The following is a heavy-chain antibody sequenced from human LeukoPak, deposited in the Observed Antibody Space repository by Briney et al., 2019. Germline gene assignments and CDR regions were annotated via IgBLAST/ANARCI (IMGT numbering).Heavy chain of an antibody. J-gene: IGHJ4*02. CDR3: AKEGVILGPSHFDR. Sequence: PGGSLRLSCAASGFTFSSYGMTWVRQAPGKGLEWVSSIGGSGLDTYCPDSVKGRFFISRDNAKSTLYLQMNSLGAEDTAVYFCAKEGVILGPSHFDRWGQGTLVTVSS. CDR2: IGGSGLDT. CDR1: GFTFSSYG. V-gene: IGHV3-23*01. D-gene: IGHD2-21*01.